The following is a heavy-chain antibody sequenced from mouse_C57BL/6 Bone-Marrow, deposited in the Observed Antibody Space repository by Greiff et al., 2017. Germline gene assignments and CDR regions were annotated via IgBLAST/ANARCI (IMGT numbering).Heavy chain of an antibody. CDR2: IYPGSGNT. CDR3: ARSRYDYDGWAY. J-gene: IGHJ3*01. D-gene: IGHD2-4*01. Sequence: QVQLQQSGAELVRPGASVKLSCKASGYTFTDYYINWVKQRPGQGLEWIARIYPGSGNTYYNEKFKGKATLTAEKSSSTAYMQLSSLTSEDSAVYFCARSRYDYDGWAYWGQGTLVTVS. CDR1: GYTFTDYY. V-gene: IGHV1-76*01.